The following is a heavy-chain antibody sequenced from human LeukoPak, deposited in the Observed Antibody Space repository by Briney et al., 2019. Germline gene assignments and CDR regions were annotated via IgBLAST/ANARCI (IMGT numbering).Heavy chain of an antibody. V-gene: IGHV4-31*03. CDR3: ARDREGAMVRGVIIPGWFDP. D-gene: IGHD3-10*01. CDR2: IYYSGST. CDR1: GGSISSGGYY. J-gene: IGHJ5*02. Sequence: SETLSLTCTVPGGSISSGGYYWSRIRQHPGKGLEWIGYIYYSGSTYYNPSLKSRVTISVDTSKNQFSLKLSSVTAADTAVYYCARDREGAMVRGVIIPGWFDPWGQGTLVTVSS.